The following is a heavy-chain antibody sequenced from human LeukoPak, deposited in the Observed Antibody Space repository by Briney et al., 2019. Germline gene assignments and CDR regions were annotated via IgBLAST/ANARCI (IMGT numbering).Heavy chain of an antibody. CDR3: ARAGLHFWSGYYVSLHHGMDV. CDR1: GYTFTGYY. CDR2: INPNSGGT. J-gene: IGHJ6*02. V-gene: IGHV1-2*02. D-gene: IGHD3-3*02. Sequence: ASVKVSCKASGYTFTGYYMHWVRQAPGQGLEWMGWINPNSGGTNYAQKFQGRVTMTRDTSISTAYMELSRLRSDDTAVYYCARAGLHFWSGYYVSLHHGMDVWGQGTTVTVSS.